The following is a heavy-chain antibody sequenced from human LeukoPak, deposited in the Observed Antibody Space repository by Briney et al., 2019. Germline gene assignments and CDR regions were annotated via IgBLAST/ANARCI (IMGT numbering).Heavy chain of an antibody. V-gene: IGHV3-74*01. Sequence: GGSLRLSCAASGFTFSSYWMHWVRQAPGKGLVWVSRINTDGSSTSYADSVKGRFTISRDSAKNTLYLQMNSLRAEDTAVYYCARDTWELHPDYWGQGNLVTVSS. J-gene: IGHJ4*02. CDR2: INTDGSST. CDR1: GFTFSSYW. D-gene: IGHD1-26*01. CDR3: ARDTWELHPDY.